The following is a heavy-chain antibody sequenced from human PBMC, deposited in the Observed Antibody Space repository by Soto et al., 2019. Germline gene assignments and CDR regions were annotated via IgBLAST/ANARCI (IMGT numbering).Heavy chain of an antibody. D-gene: IGHD3-16*01. V-gene: IGHV3-74*01. J-gene: IGHJ6*02. CDR1: GFTLSNYW. Sequence: GGSLRLSCAASGFTLSNYWMHWARQTPGKGLVWVSSINSDGTDTRYVDSVKGRFTISRDNAKNTLYLQMDSLRAEDTAVYYCARDRPGEWVVWGQGTTVTVSS. CDR3: ARDRPGEWVV. CDR2: INSDGTDT.